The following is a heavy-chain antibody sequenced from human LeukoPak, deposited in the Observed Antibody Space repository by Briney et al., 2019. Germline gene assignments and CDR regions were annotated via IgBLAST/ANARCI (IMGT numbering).Heavy chain of an antibody. CDR1: GFTFSSYA. V-gene: IGHV3-23*01. J-gene: IGHJ4*02. CDR2: ISGSGGST. Sequence: PGGSLRLSCAASGFTFSSYAISWVRQAPGKGLEWVSAISGSGGSTYYADSVKGRFTIPRDNSKNTLYLQMNSLRAEDTAVYYCAKPLTGYYPLWYWGQGTLVTVSS. CDR3: AKPLTGYYPLWY. D-gene: IGHD3-9*01.